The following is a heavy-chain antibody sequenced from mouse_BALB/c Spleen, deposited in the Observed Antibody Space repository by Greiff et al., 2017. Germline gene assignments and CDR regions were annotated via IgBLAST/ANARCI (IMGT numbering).Heavy chain of an antibody. CDR1: GFTFSSYG. Sequence: EVQGVESGGDLVKPGGSLKLSCAASGFTFSSYGMSWVRQTPDKRLEWVATISSGGSYTYYPDSVKGRFTISRDNAKNTLYLQMSSLKSEDTAMYYCARHGLLRYYFDYWGQGTTLTVSS. CDR3: ARHGLLRYYFDY. D-gene: IGHD1-1*01. V-gene: IGHV5-6*01. CDR2: ISSGGSYT. J-gene: IGHJ2*01.